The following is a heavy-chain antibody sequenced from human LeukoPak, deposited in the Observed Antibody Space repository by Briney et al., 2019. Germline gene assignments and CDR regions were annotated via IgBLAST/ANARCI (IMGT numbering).Heavy chain of an antibody. V-gene: IGHV3-23*01. CDR2: ISGSGGST. CDR3: AKIPSITIFGVVIIESGNWFDP. D-gene: IGHD3-3*01. CDR1: GFTFSSYA. Sequence: GGSLRLSCAASGFTFSSYAMSWVRQAPGKGLEWVSAISGSGGSTYYADSVKGRFTISRDNSKNALYLQMNSLRAEDTAVYYCAKIPSITIFGVVIIESGNWFDPWGQGTLVTVSS. J-gene: IGHJ5*02.